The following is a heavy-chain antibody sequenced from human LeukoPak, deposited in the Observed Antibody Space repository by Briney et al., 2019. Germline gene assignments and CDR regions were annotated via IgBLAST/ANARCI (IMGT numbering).Heavy chain of an antibody. D-gene: IGHD2-2*01. J-gene: IGHJ4*02. CDR3: AKSHRDIVVVPAAHDDY. Sequence: GGSLRLSCAASGFTFSSYAMSWVRQAPGKGLEWVSAISGSGGSTYYADSVKGRFTISRDNSKNTLYLQMNSLRAEDTAVYYCAKSHRDIVVVPAAHDDYWGQGTLVTVSS. CDR1: GFTFSSYA. V-gene: IGHV3-23*01. CDR2: ISGSGGST.